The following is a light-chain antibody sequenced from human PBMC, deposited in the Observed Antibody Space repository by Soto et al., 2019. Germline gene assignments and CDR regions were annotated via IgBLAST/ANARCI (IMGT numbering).Light chain of an antibody. J-gene: IGKJ5*01. CDR2: DAS. Sequence: EILLTQSPTTLTLSPGERANLSCRASQSVRRYLAWYQQKPGKAPRLLIYDASNRATGIPARFSGSGSGTDFTLTISSLEPEDFEVYYCQQRSNWPITFGQGTRLEIK. CDR3: QQRSNWPIT. CDR1: QSVRRY. V-gene: IGKV3-11*01.